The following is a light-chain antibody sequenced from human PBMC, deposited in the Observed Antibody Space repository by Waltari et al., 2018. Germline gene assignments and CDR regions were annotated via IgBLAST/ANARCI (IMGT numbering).Light chain of an antibody. CDR2: KDS. Sequence: SYKLTQPFTVSVSPGQTAGITCSGDALSKHYVNWYQQKQGQAPVILISKDSERPSGIPERFSGSSSGAIVTLTITGVQAEDEADYYCQSTDSSGTDVVFGGGTKLNVL. CDR1: ALSKHY. CDR3: QSTDSSGTDVV. V-gene: IGLV3-25*03. J-gene: IGLJ2*01.